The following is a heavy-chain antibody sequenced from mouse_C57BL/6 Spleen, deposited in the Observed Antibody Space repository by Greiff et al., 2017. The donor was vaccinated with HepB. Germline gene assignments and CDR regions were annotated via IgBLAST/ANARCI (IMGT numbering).Heavy chain of an antibody. Sequence: QVQLQQPGAELVKPGASVKLSCKASGYTFTSYWMHWVKQRPGQGLEWIGMIHPNSGRTNYNEKFKSKATLTVAKSSSTAYMQLSSLTSEESAVYYCSRSETAQATAWFAYWGQGTLVTVSA. V-gene: IGHV1-64*01. CDR2: IHPNSGRT. CDR3: SRSETAQATAWFAY. CDR1: GYTFTSYW. J-gene: IGHJ3*01. D-gene: IGHD3-2*02.